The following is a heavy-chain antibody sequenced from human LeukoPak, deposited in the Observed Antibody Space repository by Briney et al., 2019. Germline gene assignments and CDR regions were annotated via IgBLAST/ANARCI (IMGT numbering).Heavy chain of an antibody. J-gene: IGHJ4*02. CDR1: GYSISSGYY. D-gene: IGHD3-3*02. CDR2: ISHSGST. CDR3: ARLRRSRLAEFDY. V-gene: IGHV4-38-2*01. Sequence: PSETLSLTFPVSGYSISSGYYWGWLRQPPGKGLKWIGSISHSGSTYYNPSLKSRVTISVDTSKNQFSLKLSSLTAADTAVYYGARLRRSRLAEFDYWGQGTLVTVSS.